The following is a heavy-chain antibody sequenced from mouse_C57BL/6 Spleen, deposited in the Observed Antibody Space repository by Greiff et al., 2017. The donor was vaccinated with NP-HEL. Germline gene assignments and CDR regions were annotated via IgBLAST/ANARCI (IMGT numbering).Heavy chain of an antibody. V-gene: IGHV5-4*03. J-gene: IGHJ4*01. CDR3: ARGNLLLGIVDY. CDR2: ISDGGSYT. Sequence: EVKLVESGGGLVKPGGSLKLSCAASGFTFSSYAMSWVRQTPEQRLEWVATISDGGSYTYYPDNVKGRFTISRDNAKNNLYLQMSNLKSEDTAVYYCARGNLLLGIVDYWGQGTSVTVSS. CDR1: GFTFSSYA. D-gene: IGHD1-1*01.